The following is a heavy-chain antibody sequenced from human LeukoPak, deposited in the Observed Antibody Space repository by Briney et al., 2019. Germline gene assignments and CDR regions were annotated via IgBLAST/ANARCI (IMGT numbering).Heavy chain of an antibody. D-gene: IGHD2-15*01. CDR2: IISDGSST. J-gene: IGHJ4*02. CDR3: ARGYCSGGSCYSGALPGGY. Sequence: GSLRLSCAASGFTFSSYWMHWVRQAPGKGLVWVSRIISDGSSTSYADSVKGRFTISRDNAKNTLYLQMNSLRAEDTAVYYCARGYCSGGSCYSGALPGGYWGQGTLVTVSS. V-gene: IGHV3-74*01. CDR1: GFTFSSYW.